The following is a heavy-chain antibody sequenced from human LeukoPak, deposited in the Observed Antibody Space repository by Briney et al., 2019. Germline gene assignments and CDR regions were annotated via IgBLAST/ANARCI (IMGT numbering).Heavy chain of an antibody. Sequence: PSETLSLTCVVYGGSFSGYYWSWIRQPPGKGLEWIGYIYTSGGTNYIPSLKGRVTISIDTSKNQFSLKLSSVTAADSAVYYCARLTRLSTSPDRYYLDYWGQGTLVTVSS. CDR1: GGSFSGYY. CDR2: IYTSGGT. CDR3: ARLTRLSTSPDRYYLDY. D-gene: IGHD6-6*01. J-gene: IGHJ4*02. V-gene: IGHV4-4*09.